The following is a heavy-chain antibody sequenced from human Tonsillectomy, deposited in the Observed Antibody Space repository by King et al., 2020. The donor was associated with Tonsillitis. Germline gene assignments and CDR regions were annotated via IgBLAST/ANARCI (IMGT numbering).Heavy chain of an antibody. CDR1: GYTFSSYG. J-gene: IGHJ4*02. Sequence: VQLVESGAEVKKPGASVKVSCKASGYTFSSYGISWVRQAPGQGLEWMGWISAYNGNTNYAQKLQGRVTMTTDTSTSTAYMELRSLRADDTAVYYCARGGVRGVISPDPFDYWGQGTLVTVSS. V-gene: IGHV1-18*04. CDR2: ISAYNGNT. D-gene: IGHD3-10*01. CDR3: ARGGVRGVISPDPFDY.